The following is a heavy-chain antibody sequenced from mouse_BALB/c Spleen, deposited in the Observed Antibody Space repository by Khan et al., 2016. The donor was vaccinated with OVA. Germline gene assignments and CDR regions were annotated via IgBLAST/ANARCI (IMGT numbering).Heavy chain of an antibody. CDR2: ISTYSGST. CDR1: GYTFTDYA. D-gene: IGHD2-3*01. CDR3: ARPAYDGYYDY. V-gene: IGHV1S137*01. J-gene: IGHJ2*01. Sequence: QVQLKQSGPELVRPGVSVKISCKGSGYTFTDYAMYWVKQSHAKSLEWIGLISTYSGSTNYNQKFKGKATTTVDKSSSTAYMELARLTSEDAAIYYCARPAYDGYYDYWGQGTTLTVSS.